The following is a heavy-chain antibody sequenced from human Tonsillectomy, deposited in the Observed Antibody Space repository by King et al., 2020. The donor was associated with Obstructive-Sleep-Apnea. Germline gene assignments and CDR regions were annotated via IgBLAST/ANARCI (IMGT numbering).Heavy chain of an antibody. D-gene: IGHD3-3*01. Sequence: VQLQESGPGLVKPSETLSLTCTVSGGYISSYYWSLIRQPPGKGLEWIGFIYYSGSTNYNPSLKSRVTISVDTSKNQFSLKLSSVTAADTAVYYCARVSRVTWSGFYYGMDVWGQGTTVTVSS. CDR2: IYYSGST. CDR3: ARVSRVTWSGFYYGMDV. CDR1: GGYISSYY. V-gene: IGHV4-59*01. J-gene: IGHJ6*02.